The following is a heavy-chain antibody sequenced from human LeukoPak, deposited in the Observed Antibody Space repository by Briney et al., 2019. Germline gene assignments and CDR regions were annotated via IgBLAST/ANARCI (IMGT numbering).Heavy chain of an antibody. Sequence: SETLSLTCTVSGGSISSYYWSWVRQPPGKGLEWIGYIYYSGSTNYNPSLKSRVTISVDTSKNQFSLKLISVTPADTAVYCCARGSNDYSNPIDYWGQGTLVTVSS. CDR2: IYYSGST. J-gene: IGHJ4*02. D-gene: IGHD4-11*01. V-gene: IGHV4-59*01. CDR1: GGSISSYY. CDR3: ARGSNDYSNPIDY.